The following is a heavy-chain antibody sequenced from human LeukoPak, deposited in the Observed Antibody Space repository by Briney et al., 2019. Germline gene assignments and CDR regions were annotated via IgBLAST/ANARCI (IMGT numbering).Heavy chain of an antibody. CDR3: AKDRFFYDSGSKAN. V-gene: IGHV3-9*01. J-gene: IGHJ4*02. Sequence: GESLRLSCVASGFPFDDYGKYWGRHSQGKGLGWDSSISWNSCIIDYADSVKGRFTISRDNAKNSLYLQMNSLRVEDTAFYYCAKDRFFYDSGSKANWGQGTLVTVSS. CDR1: GFPFDDYG. CDR2: ISWNSCII. D-gene: IGHD3-22*01.